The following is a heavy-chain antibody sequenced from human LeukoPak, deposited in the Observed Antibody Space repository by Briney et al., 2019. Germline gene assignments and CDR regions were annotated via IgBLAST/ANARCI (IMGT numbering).Heavy chain of an antibody. V-gene: IGHV4-61*02. CDR2: IYTSGST. Sequence: SETLPLTCTVSGGSISTGSYYWSWIRQPAGKGLEWIGRIYTSGSTNYSPSLKSRVTISVDTSKNQFSLKLSSVTAADTAVYYCARDLGGYSYGTFDYWGQGTLGTVSS. CDR3: ARDLGGYSYGTFDY. J-gene: IGHJ4*02. D-gene: IGHD5-18*01. CDR1: GGSISTGSYY.